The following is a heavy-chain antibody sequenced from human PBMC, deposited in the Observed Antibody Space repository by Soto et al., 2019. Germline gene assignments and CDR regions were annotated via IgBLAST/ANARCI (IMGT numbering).Heavy chain of an antibody. CDR2: IWYDGSNK. V-gene: IGHV3-33*01. CDR3: ARGAIAARPYFDY. D-gene: IGHD6-6*01. J-gene: IGHJ4*02. Sequence: QVQLVESGGGVVQPGRSLRLSCAASGFTFSSYGMHWVRQAPGKGLEWVAVIWYDGSNKYYADSVKGRFTISRDNSKNTLYLQMNSLRAEDTAVYYCARGAIAARPYFDYWGQGTLVTVSS. CDR1: GFTFSSYG.